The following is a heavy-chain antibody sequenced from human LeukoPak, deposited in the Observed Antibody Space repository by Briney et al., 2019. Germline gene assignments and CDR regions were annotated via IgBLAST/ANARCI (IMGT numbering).Heavy chain of an antibody. CDR3: ARDKYGSGSYLSTYYMDV. CDR2: IKQDGSEK. V-gene: IGHV3-7*01. J-gene: IGHJ6*03. CDR1: GFTFSSFW. Sequence: QPGGSLLLSSAASGFTFSSFWMSWVRPAPGKGLEWVANIKQDGSEKYYVDSEKGRFTISRDNAKNSLSLQMNSLRAEDTAVYYCARDKYGSGSYLSTYYMDVWGKGTTVTVSS. D-gene: IGHD3-10*01.